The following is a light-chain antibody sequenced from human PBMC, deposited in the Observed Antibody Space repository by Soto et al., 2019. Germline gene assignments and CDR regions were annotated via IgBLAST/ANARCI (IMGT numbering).Light chain of an antibody. Sequence: DIQLTQSPSTLSASVGDRVTITCRASQSISRWLAWYQHKPGKAPKILIYEASTLESGIPSRFSGSGSGTEFTLTISSLQTDDFAIYYCEPYYNCFYTFGKGTELEIK. CDR3: EPYYNCFYT. V-gene: IGKV1-5*03. J-gene: IGKJ2*01. CDR1: QSISRW. CDR2: EAS.